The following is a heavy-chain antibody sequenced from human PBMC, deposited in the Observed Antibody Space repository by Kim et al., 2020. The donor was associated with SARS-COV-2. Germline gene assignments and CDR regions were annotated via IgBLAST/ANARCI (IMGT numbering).Heavy chain of an antibody. V-gene: IGHV1-69*13. CDR3: AREYYYGSESRDIFDY. Sequence: SVKVSCKASGGTFSSYAISWVRQAPGQGLEWMGGIIPIFGTANYAQKFQGRVTITADESTSTAYMELSSLRSEDTAVYYCAREYYYGSESRDIFDYWGQGTLVTVSS. D-gene: IGHD3-10*01. CDR1: GGTFSSYA. J-gene: IGHJ4*02. CDR2: IIPIFGTA.